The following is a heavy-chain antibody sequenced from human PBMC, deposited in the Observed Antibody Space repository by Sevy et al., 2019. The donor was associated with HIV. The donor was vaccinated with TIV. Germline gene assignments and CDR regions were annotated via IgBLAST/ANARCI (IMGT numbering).Heavy chain of an antibody. Sequence: SETLSLTCTVSGGSISSSSYYWGWIRQPPGKGLEWIGSIYYSGSTYYNPSLKSRVTISVDTSKNQFSLKLSSVTAADTAVSYCATQLELPYYFDYWGQGTLVTVSS. D-gene: IGHD1-7*01. V-gene: IGHV4-39*01. CDR1: GGSISSSSYY. J-gene: IGHJ4*02. CDR2: IYYSGST. CDR3: ATQLELPYYFDY.